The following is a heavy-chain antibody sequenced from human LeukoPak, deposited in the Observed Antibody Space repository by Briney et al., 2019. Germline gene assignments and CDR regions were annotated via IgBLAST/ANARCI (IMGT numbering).Heavy chain of an antibody. Sequence: PGGSLRLSXAASGFTFSSYGMHWVRQAPGKGLEWVAFIRYDGSNKYYADSVKGRFTISRDNSKNTLYLQMNSLRAEDTAVYYCAKGPTYCSSTSCYYMDVWGKGTTVTVSS. CDR3: AKGPTYCSSTSCYYMDV. D-gene: IGHD2-2*01. CDR1: GFTFSSYG. CDR2: IRYDGSNK. J-gene: IGHJ6*03. V-gene: IGHV3-30*02.